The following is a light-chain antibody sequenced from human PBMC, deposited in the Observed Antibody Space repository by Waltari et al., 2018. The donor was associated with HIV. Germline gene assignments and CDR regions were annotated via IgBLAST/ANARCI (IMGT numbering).Light chain of an antibody. CDR3: SSYAGIYTPVV. J-gene: IGLJ2*01. CDR2: DVT. Sequence: QSALTQPRSVSGSPGQSVTISCTGTSSDVGGYDSVSWYQQYPGKAPKIIIYDVTQRPSGVPDRFSGSKSGNTASLTISGLQADDEADYFCSSYAGIYTPVVFGGGTTLTVL. CDR1: SSDVGGYDS. V-gene: IGLV2-11*01.